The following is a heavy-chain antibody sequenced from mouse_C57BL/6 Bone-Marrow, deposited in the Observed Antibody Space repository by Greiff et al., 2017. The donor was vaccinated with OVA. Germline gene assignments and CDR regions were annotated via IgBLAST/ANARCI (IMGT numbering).Heavy chain of an antibody. CDR2: IDPETGGT. Sequence: QVQLQQSGAELVRPGASVTLSCKASGYTFTDYEMHWVKQTPVHGLEWIGAIDPETGGTAYNQKFKGKAILTADKSSSTAYMELRSLTSEDSAVYYCTNTTFGRAYWGQGTTLTVSS. J-gene: IGHJ2*01. V-gene: IGHV1-15*01. D-gene: IGHD1-1*01. CDR1: GYTFTDYE. CDR3: TNTTFGRAY.